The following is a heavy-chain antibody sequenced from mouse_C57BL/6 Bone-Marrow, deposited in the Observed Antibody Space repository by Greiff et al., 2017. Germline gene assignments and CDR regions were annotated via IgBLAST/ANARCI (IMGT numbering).Heavy chain of an antibody. Sequence: VQLQQSGPVLVKPGASVKMSCKASGYTFTDYYMNWVKQSHGKSLEWIGVINPYNGGTSYNQKFKGKATLTVDKSSSTAYMVLNRLTSEDSAVYYCARDSNDVWSYFEDWGEGTTLTVSS. D-gene: IGHD2-12*01. V-gene: IGHV1-19*01. CDR3: ARDSNDVWSYFED. J-gene: IGHJ2*01. CDR1: GYTFTDYY. CDR2: INPYNGGT.